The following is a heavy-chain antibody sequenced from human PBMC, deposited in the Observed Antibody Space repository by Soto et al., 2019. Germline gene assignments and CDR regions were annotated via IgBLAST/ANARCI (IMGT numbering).Heavy chain of an antibody. CDR2: IYFSGTT. Sequence: QVQLQESGPGLVKPSQTLSLTCTVSGGSISSGGYYWSWIRQYPGKGLDWIGYIYFSGTTYYNPSLKSRVTISLDTPKNQFSLKLSSVTAADTAVYYCARDRWVGNSFDPWGQGTLVTVSS. CDR1: GGSISSGGYY. D-gene: IGHD1-26*01. CDR3: ARDRWVGNSFDP. V-gene: IGHV4-31*03. J-gene: IGHJ5*02.